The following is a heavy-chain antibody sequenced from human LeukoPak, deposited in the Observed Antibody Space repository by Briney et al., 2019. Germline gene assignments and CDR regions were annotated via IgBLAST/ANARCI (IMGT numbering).Heavy chain of an antibody. J-gene: IGHJ4*02. CDR2: INSNGGST. CDR3: AGDRWGCSSTSCYDFGY. Sequence: PGRSLRLSCAASGFTFNNYAMHWGRQAPGKGLEYVSAINSNGGSTYSASSVKGRFTISRHNSKNPLYLQMGSLRAQDMAVYYCAGDRWGCSSTSCYDFGYWGQGTLVTVSS. V-gene: IGHV3-64*01. D-gene: IGHD2-2*01. CDR1: GFTFNNYA.